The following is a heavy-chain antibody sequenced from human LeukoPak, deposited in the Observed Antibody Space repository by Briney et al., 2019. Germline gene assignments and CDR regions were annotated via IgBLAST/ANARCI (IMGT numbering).Heavy chain of an antibody. J-gene: IGHJ4*02. V-gene: IGHV1-2*02. CDR3: ARQPDIVVVPAAIHFDY. CDR2: INPNSGGT. Sequence: ASVKVSCKASGYTFTGYYMHWVRQAPGQGLEWMGWINPNSGGTNYAQKFQGRVTMTRDTSISTAYMELSRLRSDDTAVYYCARQPDIVVVPAAIHFDYWGQGTLVTVSS. CDR1: GYTFTGYY. D-gene: IGHD2-2*01.